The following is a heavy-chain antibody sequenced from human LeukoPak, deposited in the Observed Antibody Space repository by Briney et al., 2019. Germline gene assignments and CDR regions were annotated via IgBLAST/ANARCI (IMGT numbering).Heavy chain of an antibody. Sequence: PGGSLRLSCAASGFTFDDYTMHWVRQAPGKGLEWVSLISWDGGSTYYADSVKGRFTISRDTSKNTLYLQMNSLRADDTAVYYCAKGGSGWRQRFYFDYWGQGTLVTVSS. D-gene: IGHD6-19*01. CDR3: AKGGSGWRQRFYFDY. CDR2: ISWDGGST. J-gene: IGHJ4*02. CDR1: GFTFDDYT. V-gene: IGHV3-43*01.